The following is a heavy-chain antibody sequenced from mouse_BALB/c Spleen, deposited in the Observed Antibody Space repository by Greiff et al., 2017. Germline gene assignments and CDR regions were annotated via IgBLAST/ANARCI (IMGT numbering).Heavy chain of an antibody. CDR1: GYTFTSYW. Sequence: VQLQQPGAELVKPGASVKLSCKASGYTFTSYWMHWVKQRPGQGLEWIGEIDPSDSYTNYNQKFKGKATLTVDKSSSTAYMQLSSLTSEDSAVYYCASYYRYETWFAYWGQGTLVTVSA. D-gene: IGHD2-14*01. CDR3: ASYYRYETWFAY. V-gene: IGHV1-69*02. J-gene: IGHJ3*01. CDR2: IDPSDSYT.